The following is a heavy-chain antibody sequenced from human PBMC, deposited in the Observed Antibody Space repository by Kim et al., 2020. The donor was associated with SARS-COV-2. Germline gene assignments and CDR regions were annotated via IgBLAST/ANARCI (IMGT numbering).Heavy chain of an antibody. V-gene: IGHV4-39*01. CDR2: IYYSGST. D-gene: IGHD3-22*01. J-gene: IGHJ4*02. Sequence: SETLSLTCTVSGGSISSSSYYWGWIRQPPGKGLEWIGSIYYSGSTYYNPSLKSRVTISVDTSKNQFSLKLSSVTAADTAVYYCARGGGRSSGYLDYWGQGTLVTVSS. CDR3: ARGGGRSSGYLDY. CDR1: GGSISSSSYY.